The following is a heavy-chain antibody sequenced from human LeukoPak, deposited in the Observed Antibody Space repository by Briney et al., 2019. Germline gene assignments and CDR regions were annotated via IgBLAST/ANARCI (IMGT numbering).Heavy chain of an antibody. CDR2: IKQDGSEK. CDR1: GFTFSSYW. Sequence: GGSLRLSCAASGFTFSSYWMSWVRQAPGKGLEWVANIKQDGSEKYYVDSVKGRFTISRDNAKNSLYLQMNSLRAEDTAVYYCARDLLDYGDYDLADAFDIWGQGTMVTVSS. D-gene: IGHD4-17*01. J-gene: IGHJ3*02. CDR3: ARDLLDYGDYDLADAFDI. V-gene: IGHV3-7*01.